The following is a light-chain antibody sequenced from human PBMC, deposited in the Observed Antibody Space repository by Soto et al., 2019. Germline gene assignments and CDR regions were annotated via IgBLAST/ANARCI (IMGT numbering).Light chain of an antibody. CDR2: GAT. V-gene: IGKV3-20*01. J-gene: IGKJ3*01. CDR1: QSVTRSF. Sequence: EIVLTQSPGTLSLSPGERVTLSCRASQSVTRSFLAWYQQKPGQAPRLLINGATNRATGIPDMFSGSGSGKDLNLTISRLEPEDFAVYYCLQSGSSPQTFGPGTKVDI. CDR3: LQSGSSPQT.